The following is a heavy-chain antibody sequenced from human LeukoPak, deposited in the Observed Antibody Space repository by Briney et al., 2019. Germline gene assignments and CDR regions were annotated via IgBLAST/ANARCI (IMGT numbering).Heavy chain of an antibody. V-gene: IGHV3-48*04. Sequence: PGGSLRLSCAASGFTISSYSMNWVRQAPGKGLEWVSYISSSSSTIYYADSVKGRFTISRDNAKNSLYLQMNSLRAEDTAVYYCAKDIGDSTPSAFDYWGQGTLVTVSS. CDR3: AKDIGDSTPSAFDY. J-gene: IGHJ4*02. CDR1: GFTISSYS. CDR2: ISSSSSTI. D-gene: IGHD2-2*01.